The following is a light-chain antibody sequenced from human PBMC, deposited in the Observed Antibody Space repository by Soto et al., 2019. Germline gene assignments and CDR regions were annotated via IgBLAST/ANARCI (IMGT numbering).Light chain of an antibody. J-gene: IGKJ1*01. CDR2: KAS. CDR1: QTISSW. Sequence: DIQMTQSPSTLSGSVGDRVTITCRASQTISSWLAWYQQKPGKAPKLLIYKASTLKSGVPSRFSGGGSGTEFTLTISSLQPDDFATYYCQQYHSYWTFGQGTKVDI. CDR3: QQYHSYWT. V-gene: IGKV1-5*03.